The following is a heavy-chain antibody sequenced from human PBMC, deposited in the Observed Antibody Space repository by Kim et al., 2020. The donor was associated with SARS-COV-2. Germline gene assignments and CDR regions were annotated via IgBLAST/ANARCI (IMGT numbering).Heavy chain of an antibody. D-gene: IGHD6-13*01. J-gene: IGHJ6*02. CDR2: IYHSGRT. V-gene: IGHV4-4*02. CDR1: GGSISSSNW. CDR3: ARGRKQQLAIYGMDV. Sequence: SETLSLTCAVSGGSISSSNWWSWVRQPPGKGLEWIGEIYHSGRTNYNPSLKSRVTTSVDKSKNQFSLKLSSVTAAVTAVYYCARGRKQQLAIYGMDVWGQGTTVTVSS.